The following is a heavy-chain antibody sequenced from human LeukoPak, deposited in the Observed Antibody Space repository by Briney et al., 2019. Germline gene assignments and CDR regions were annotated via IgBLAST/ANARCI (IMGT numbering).Heavy chain of an antibody. Sequence: GGSLRLSCAASGFTFSSYWMSWVRQAPGKGLEWVANIKQDGSEKYYVDSVKGRFTISRDNAEKSLYLQMNSLRAEDAAVYYCARYSNWFNYYYYYMDVWGKGTTVTVSS. CDR3: ARYSNWFNYYYYYMDV. CDR2: IKQDGSEK. J-gene: IGHJ6*03. D-gene: IGHD7-27*01. CDR1: GFTFSSYW. V-gene: IGHV3-7*01.